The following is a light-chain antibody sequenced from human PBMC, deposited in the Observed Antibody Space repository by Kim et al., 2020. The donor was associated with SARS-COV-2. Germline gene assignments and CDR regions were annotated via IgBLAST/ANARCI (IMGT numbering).Light chain of an antibody. CDR3: HQSNSRPYT. J-gene: IGKJ2*01. Sequence: EIVLTQSPDFQSVTPQGKVTIICRASQSVSTTLHWYQQKPGQSPKLLIKFASQSVSGVPSRFSGSGSGTDFTLTINGLEVEDAATYYCHQSNSRPYTFGQGTKLEI. CDR2: FAS. V-gene: IGKV6-21*01. CDR1: QSVSTT.